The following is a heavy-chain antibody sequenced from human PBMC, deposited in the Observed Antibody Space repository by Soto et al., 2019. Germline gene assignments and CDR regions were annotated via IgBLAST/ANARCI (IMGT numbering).Heavy chain of an antibody. Sequence: GRRWVRKNKGPGLEWVAVLWSDGTHANYGGSGKGRFTISRDNSNNMLCLQMNSLRVEDTAVYYCARVSRAGATLDYYYSDMEVWGQRTAVT. J-gene: IGHJ6*02. CDR1: G. V-gene: IGHV3-33*01. D-gene: IGHD1-26*01. CDR2: LWSDGTHA. CDR3: ARVSRAGATLDYYYSDMEV.